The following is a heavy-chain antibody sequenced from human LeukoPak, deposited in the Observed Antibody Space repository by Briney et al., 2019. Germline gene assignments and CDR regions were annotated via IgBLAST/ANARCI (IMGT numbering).Heavy chain of an antibody. CDR3: ARDSFLASGAAAGWFDP. V-gene: IGHV3-11*01. J-gene: IGHJ5*02. D-gene: IGHD6-13*01. Sequence: PGGSLRLSCAASGFTFSDYYMSWIRQAPGKGLEWVSYISSSGSTIYYADSVKGRFTISRDNAKNSLYLQMNSLRAEDTAVYYCARDSFLASGAAAGWFDPWGQGTLVTVSS. CDR2: ISSSGSTI. CDR1: GFTFSDYY.